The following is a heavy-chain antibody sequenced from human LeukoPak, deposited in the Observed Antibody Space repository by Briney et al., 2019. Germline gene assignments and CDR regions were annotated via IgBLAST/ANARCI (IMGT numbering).Heavy chain of an antibody. V-gene: IGHV3-74*01. CDR1: GFTFSSYW. D-gene: IGHD2-15*01. CDR2: INSDGSST. Sequence: GGSLRLSCAASGFTFSSYWMHWVRQAPGKGLVWVSRINSDGSSTSYADSVKGRFTISRDNSKNTLYLQMNSLRAEDTAVYYCARRSCSGGSCYFDYWGQGTLVTVSS. J-gene: IGHJ4*02. CDR3: ARRSCSGGSCYFDY.